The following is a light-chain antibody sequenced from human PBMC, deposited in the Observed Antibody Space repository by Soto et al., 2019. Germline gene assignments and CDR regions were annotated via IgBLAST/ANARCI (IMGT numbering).Light chain of an antibody. CDR3: AAWDDSLSGYYV. V-gene: IGLV1-47*02. Sequence: VLTQPPSASGTPGQRVTISCSGSSSNIGSNYVYWYQQLPGTAPKLLIYANNQRPSGVPDRFSGSKSGTSASLAISGLRSEDEADYYCAAWDDSLSGYYVFGTGTKVTVL. J-gene: IGLJ1*01. CDR2: ANN. CDR1: SSNIGSNY.